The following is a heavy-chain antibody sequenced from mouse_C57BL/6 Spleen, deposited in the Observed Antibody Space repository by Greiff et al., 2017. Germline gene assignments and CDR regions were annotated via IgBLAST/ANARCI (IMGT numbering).Heavy chain of an antibody. Sequence: VQLQQPGAELVKPGASVKLSCKASGYTFTSYWMHWVKQRPGQGLEWIGMIHPNSGSTNYNEKFKSKATLTVDKSSSTAYMQLSSLTSEDSAVYYCARWGTGARPFDYWGQGTTLTVAS. CDR1: GYTFTSYW. CDR2: IHPNSGST. V-gene: IGHV1-64*01. J-gene: IGHJ2*01. D-gene: IGHD4-1*01. CDR3: ARWGTGARPFDY.